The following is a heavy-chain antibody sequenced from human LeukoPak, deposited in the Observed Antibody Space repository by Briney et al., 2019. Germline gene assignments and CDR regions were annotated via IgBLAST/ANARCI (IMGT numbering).Heavy chain of an antibody. CDR2: INPNSGGT. CDR1: GYTFTGNY. D-gene: IGHD6-13*01. V-gene: IGHV1-2*02. J-gene: IGHJ3*02. Sequence: ASVKVSCKASGYTFTGNYMHWVRQAPGQGLEWMGWINPNSGGTNYAQKFQGRVTMTRGTSISTAYMELSRLRSDDTAVYYGARVLSGIAAANDAFDIWGQGTMVTVSS. CDR3: ARVLSGIAAANDAFDI.